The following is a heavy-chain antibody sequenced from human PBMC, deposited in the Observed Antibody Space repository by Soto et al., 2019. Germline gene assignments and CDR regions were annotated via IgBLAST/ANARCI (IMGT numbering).Heavy chain of an antibody. CDR3: ARDSGGWLQSSFDY. J-gene: IGHJ4*02. Sequence: QVQLVESGGGVVQPGRSLRLSCAASGFTFSSYAMHWVRQAPGKGLEWVAVISYDGSNKYYADSVKGRFTISRDNSKNTLCLQMNSLRAEDTAVYYCARDSGGWLQSSFDYWGQGTLVTVSS. V-gene: IGHV3-30-3*01. D-gene: IGHD3-10*01. CDR2: ISYDGSNK. CDR1: GFTFSSYA.